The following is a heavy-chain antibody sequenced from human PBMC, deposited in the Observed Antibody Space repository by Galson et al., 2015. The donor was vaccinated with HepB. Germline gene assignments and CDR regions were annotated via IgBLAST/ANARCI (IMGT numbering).Heavy chain of an antibody. Sequence: SVKVSCKASGFTFTSSAVQWVRQARGQRLEWIGWIVVGSGNTNYAQKFQERVTITRDMSTSTAYMELSSLRSEDTAVYYCAAVYYDYIWGSYPLGRDAFDIWGQGTMVTVSS. V-gene: IGHV1-58*01. CDR3: AAVYYDYIWGSYPLGRDAFDI. D-gene: IGHD3-16*01. CDR2: IVVGSGNT. J-gene: IGHJ3*02. CDR1: GFTFTSSA.